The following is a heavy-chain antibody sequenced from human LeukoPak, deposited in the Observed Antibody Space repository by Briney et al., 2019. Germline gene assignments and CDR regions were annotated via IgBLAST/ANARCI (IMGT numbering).Heavy chain of an antibody. J-gene: IGHJ4*02. Sequence: SGPTLVNPTQTLTLTCTFSGFSLRTTGVSVNWIRQPPGKALEWLALIYWDDDKHYRPSLKSRLTITRDTSKNQVVLTMTNMDPVDTATYYGVYVIGAYGPFDCWGQGTLVTVSS. CDR3: VYVIGAYGPFDC. CDR1: GFSLRTTGVS. D-gene: IGHD4-17*01. CDR2: IYWDDDK. V-gene: IGHV2-5*02.